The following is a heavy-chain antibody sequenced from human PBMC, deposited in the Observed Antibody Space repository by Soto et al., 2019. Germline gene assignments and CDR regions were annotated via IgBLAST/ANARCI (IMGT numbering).Heavy chain of an antibody. CDR3: ATSPFSGPEY. J-gene: IGHJ4*02. CDR2: IDPSDSYT. Sequence: PGESLKISCKGSGYSFTSYWISWVRQMPGKGLEWMGRIDPSDSYTNYSPSFQGHVTILADKSISTAYLQWSSLKASDTAMYYCATSPFSGPEYWGQGTLVTVSS. CDR1: GYSFTSYW. D-gene: IGHD6-19*01. V-gene: IGHV5-10-1*01.